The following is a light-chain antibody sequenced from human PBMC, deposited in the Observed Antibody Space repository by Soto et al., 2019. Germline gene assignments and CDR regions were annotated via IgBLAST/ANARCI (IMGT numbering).Light chain of an antibody. CDR1: QSISDW. CDR2: GAS. Sequence: IQMTQSPSTLSASVGDRVTITCRASQSISDWLAWYQQKPGKVPQLLIYGASRLESGVPSRFSGRGSGTEFTLTISRLEPEDFAVYLCQQYGGSPITFGQGTRLEIK. V-gene: IGKV1-5*01. CDR3: QQYGGSPIT. J-gene: IGKJ5*01.